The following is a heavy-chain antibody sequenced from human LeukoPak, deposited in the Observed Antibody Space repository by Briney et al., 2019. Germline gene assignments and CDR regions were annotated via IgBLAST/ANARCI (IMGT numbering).Heavy chain of an antibody. V-gene: IGHV4-34*01. CDR3: ARGRYPHYYGMDV. D-gene: IGHD1-26*01. Sequence: SETLSLTCAVYGGSFSGYYWSWIRQPQGKGLEWIGEIIHSGTTNYNTTLKRRVTISVDTSKNQCSLKLSSVTAADTAVYYCARGRYPHYYGMDVWGKGTTVTVSS. CDR1: GGSFSGYY. CDR2: IIHSGTT. J-gene: IGHJ6*04.